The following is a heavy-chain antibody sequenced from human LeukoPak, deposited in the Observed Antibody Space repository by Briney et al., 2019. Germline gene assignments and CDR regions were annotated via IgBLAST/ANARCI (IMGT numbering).Heavy chain of an antibody. V-gene: IGHV1-58*02. J-gene: IGHJ3*02. Sequence: SVKVSCKASGFTFTSSAMQWVRQARGQRLEWIGWIVVGSGNTNYAQKFQERVTITRDMSTSTAYMELSSLRSEDTAVYYCARGFDYYDSSGYDGYAFDIWGQGTMVTVSS. CDR3: ARGFDYYDSSGYDGYAFDI. D-gene: IGHD3-22*01. CDR2: IVVGSGNT. CDR1: GFTFTSSA.